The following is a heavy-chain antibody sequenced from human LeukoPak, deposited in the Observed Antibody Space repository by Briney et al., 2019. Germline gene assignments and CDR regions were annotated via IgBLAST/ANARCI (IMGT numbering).Heavy chain of an antibody. CDR1: GFTFSSYW. Sequence: PGGSLRLSCAASGFTFSSYWMHWVRQAPGKGLVWVSRINSDGSSTSYADSVKGRFTISRDNAKNTLYLQMNSLRAEDTAVYYCAREVPAAIYYYYYYGMDVWGQGTTVTVSS. D-gene: IGHD2-2*02. V-gene: IGHV3-74*01. CDR2: INSDGSST. CDR3: AREVPAAIYYYYYYGMDV. J-gene: IGHJ6*02.